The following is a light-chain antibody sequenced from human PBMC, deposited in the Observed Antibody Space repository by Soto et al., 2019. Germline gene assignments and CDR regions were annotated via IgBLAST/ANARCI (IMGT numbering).Light chain of an antibody. CDR3: QQYYSTHPWT. V-gene: IGKV1-33*01. CDR1: QDISNY. Sequence: DIQMTQSPSSLSASVGDRVTITCQASQDISNYLNWYQQKPGKAPKLLIYDASNLETGVPSRFSGSGSGTDFTFTISSLQAEDVAVYYCQQYYSTHPWTFGQGTKVDIK. CDR2: DAS. J-gene: IGKJ1*01.